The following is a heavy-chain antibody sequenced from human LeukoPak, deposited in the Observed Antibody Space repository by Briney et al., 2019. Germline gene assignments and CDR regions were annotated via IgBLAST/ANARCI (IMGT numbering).Heavy chain of an antibody. D-gene: IGHD3-9*01. CDR3: AKDDILTGYYDYYYYYMDV. Sequence: GGSLRLSCAASGFTFSNYVMNWVRQAPGKEPEWVTFIQKDGGSKFYADSVKGRFTISRDNSKKTVYLQMSSLTIEDTAVYYCAKDDILTGYYDYYYYYMDVWGKGTTVTVSS. J-gene: IGHJ6*03. CDR2: IQKDGGSK. CDR1: GFTFSNYV. V-gene: IGHV3-30*02.